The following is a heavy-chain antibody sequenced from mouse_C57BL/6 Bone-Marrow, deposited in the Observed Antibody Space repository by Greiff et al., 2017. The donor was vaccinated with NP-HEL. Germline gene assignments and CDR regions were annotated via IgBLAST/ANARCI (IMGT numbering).Heavy chain of an antibody. Sequence: VKLQQPGAELVKPGASVKLSCKASGYTFTSYWMQWVKQRPGQGLEWIGEIDPSDSYTNYNQKFKGKATLTVDTSSSTAYMQLSSLTSEDSAVYYCASDRYYYGSSYNWYFDVWGTGTTVTVSS. J-gene: IGHJ1*03. D-gene: IGHD1-1*01. CDR2: IDPSDSYT. V-gene: IGHV1-50*01. CDR3: ASDRYYYGSSYNWYFDV. CDR1: GYTFTSYW.